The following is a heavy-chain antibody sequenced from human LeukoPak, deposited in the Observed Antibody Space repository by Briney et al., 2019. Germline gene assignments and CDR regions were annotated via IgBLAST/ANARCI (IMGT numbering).Heavy chain of an antibody. V-gene: IGHV4-34*01. CDR1: GGSFSGYY. CDR3: ARVKYYYDSSGYLLDY. D-gene: IGHD3-22*01. CDR2: INHSGST. Sequence: PSETLSLTCAVYGGSFSGYYWSWIRQPPGKGLEWIGEINHSGSTNYNPSLKSRVTISVDTSKNQFSLKLSSVTAADTAVYYCARVKYYYDSSGYLLDYWGQGNPGHRLL. J-gene: IGHJ4*02.